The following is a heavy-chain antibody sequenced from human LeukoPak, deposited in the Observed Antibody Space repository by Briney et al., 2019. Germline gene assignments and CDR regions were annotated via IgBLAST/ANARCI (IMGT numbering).Heavy chain of an antibody. J-gene: IGHJ6*02. CDR1: GGSFSSYY. Sequence: PSETLSLTCAVYGGSFSSYYWSWIRQPPGKGLEWIGYIYYSGSTNYNPSLKSRVTISVDTSKNQFSLKLSSVTAADTAVYYCARIPSLYYYYYGMDVWGQGTTVTVSS. V-gene: IGHV4-59*08. CDR2: IYYSGST. CDR3: ARIPSLYYYYYGMDV.